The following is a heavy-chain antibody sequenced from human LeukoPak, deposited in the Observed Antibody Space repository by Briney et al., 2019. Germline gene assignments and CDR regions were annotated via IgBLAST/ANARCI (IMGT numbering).Heavy chain of an antibody. CDR2: ISGSGGTT. CDR1: GFTFSSYA. J-gene: IGHJ4*02. Sequence: PGGSLRLSCAAPGFTFSSYAMSWVRQAPGKGLEWVSGISGSGGTTYYADSVKGRFTISRDNSKNTVYLEMNSLRVEDTAVYFCAKMYASSWRLDYWGQGTLVTVSS. V-gene: IGHV3-23*01. D-gene: IGHD6-13*01. CDR3: AKMYASSWRLDY.